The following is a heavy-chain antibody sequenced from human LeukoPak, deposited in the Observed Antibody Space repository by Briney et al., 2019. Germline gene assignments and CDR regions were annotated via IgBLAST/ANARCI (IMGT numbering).Heavy chain of an antibody. CDR3: AKGGGSSGWWYYFDY. J-gene: IGHJ4*02. CDR2: IWYDGSNT. D-gene: IGHD6-19*01. V-gene: IGHV3-33*06. CDR1: GFTFSSYG. Sequence: PGGSLRLSCAASGFTFSSYGMHWVRQAPGKGLEWVAVIWYDGSNTYYADSVKGRFTISRDNSKNTLFLQMNSLRAEDTAVYYCAKGGGSSGWWYYFDYWGQGTLVTVSS.